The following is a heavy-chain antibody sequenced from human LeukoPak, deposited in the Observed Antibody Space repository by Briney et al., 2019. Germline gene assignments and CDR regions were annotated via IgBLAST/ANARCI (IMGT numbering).Heavy chain of an antibody. V-gene: IGHV3-74*01. Sequence: GGSLRLSCAASGFTFSSYWMHWVRQAPGKGLVWVSRINTDGSSTSYADSVKGRFTISRDNSKNTLYLQMNSLRAEDTAVYYCAKSPKYYYDSSGYLFDYWGQGTLVTVSS. CDR1: GFTFSSYW. CDR3: AKSPKYYYDSSGYLFDY. CDR2: INTDGSST. J-gene: IGHJ4*02. D-gene: IGHD3-22*01.